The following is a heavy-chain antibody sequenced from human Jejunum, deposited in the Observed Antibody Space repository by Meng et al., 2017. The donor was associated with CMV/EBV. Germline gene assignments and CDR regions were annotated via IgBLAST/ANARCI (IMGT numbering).Heavy chain of an antibody. V-gene: IGHV3-23*01. CDR3: AKVFHSCSGRYPGTFDY. CDR2: TSGSTGST. J-gene: IGHJ4*02. Sequence: SYSLSWVRQAPGKGLEWVSTTSGSTGSTYYADSVKGRFTISRDNSKHTLYLQMNSLRAEDTAVYYCAKVFHSCSGRYPGTFDYWGQGTLVTVSS. CDR1: SYS. D-gene: IGHD3-10*02.